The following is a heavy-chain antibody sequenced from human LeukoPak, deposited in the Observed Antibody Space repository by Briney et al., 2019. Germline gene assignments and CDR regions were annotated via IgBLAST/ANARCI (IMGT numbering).Heavy chain of an antibody. CDR1: GFTFSRYT. D-gene: IGHD3-22*01. CDR3: ARDGSAYYNENTGFRGEFDS. J-gene: IGHJ4*02. Sequence: NPGGSLRLSCAASGFTFSRYTMNWVRQAPGKGLEWVSTISSTSTYIYYADSVRGRFTISRDNTKSSLYLQMNSLRAEDAAVYYCARDGSAYYNENTGFRGEFDSWGQGALVTVSS. V-gene: IGHV3-21*01. CDR2: ISSTSTYI.